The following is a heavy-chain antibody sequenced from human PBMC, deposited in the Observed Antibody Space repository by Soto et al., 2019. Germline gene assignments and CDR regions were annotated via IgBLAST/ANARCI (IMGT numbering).Heavy chain of an antibody. CDR2: ISYDGSNK. CDR1: GFTFSSYA. CDR3: ARGYSSSSSYYYYYGMDV. V-gene: IGHV3-30-3*01. Sequence: QVQLVESGGGVVQPGRSLRLSCAASGFTFSSYAMYWVRQAPGKGLEWVAVISYDGSNKYYADSVKGRFTISRDNSKNTLYLQMNSLRAEDTAVYYCARGYSSSSSYYYYYGMDVWGQGTTVTVSS. D-gene: IGHD6-6*01. J-gene: IGHJ6*02.